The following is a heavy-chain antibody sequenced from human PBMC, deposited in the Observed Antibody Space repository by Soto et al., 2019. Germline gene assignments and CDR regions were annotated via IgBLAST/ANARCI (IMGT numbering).Heavy chain of an antibody. D-gene: IGHD3-22*01. V-gene: IGHV3-23*01. Sequence: EVQLLESGGGLVQPGGTLRLSCAVSGFTFSNYVMNWVRQAPGKGLEWVSGISGNVGSTYYADSVKSRITISRDNSKNTMYLQVNSLGVEDTAVYYCAQGSGYYYTGSYIAYWVQGTLVTVSS. J-gene: IGHJ4*02. CDR3: AQGSGYYYTGSYIAY. CDR1: GFTFSNYV. CDR2: ISGNVGST.